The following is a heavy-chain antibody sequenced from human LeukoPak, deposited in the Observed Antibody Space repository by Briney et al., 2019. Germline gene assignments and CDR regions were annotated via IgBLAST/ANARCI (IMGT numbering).Heavy chain of an antibody. CDR3: GVLPAATMLRDY. V-gene: IGHV3-53*01. D-gene: IGHD2-2*01. CDR1: EFTVSRNY. CDR2: IFSNGDT. J-gene: IGHJ4*02. Sequence: QTGGSLRLSCTASEFTVSRNYMLWVRQAPGKGLEWVSLIFSNGDTHYADSVKGRFTISRDNSHNTLYLEMNSLRAEDTAVYYCGVLPAATMLRDYWGQGTLVTVSS.